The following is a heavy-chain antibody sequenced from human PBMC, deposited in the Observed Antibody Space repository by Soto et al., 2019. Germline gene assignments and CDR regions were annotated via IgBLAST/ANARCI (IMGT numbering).Heavy chain of an antibody. CDR1: GYTFKNYD. CDR3: ARRMTWSLWCFDL. V-gene: IGHV1-8*01. CDR2: MNPNSGNT. D-gene: IGHD3-10*01. Sequence: QVQLLQSGAEVKKPGTSVRVSCRASGYTFKNYDINWVRRAPGQGLEWMGWMNPNSGNTGYARKFHGRITMTRNVSAKTAFMELSGLTPEDTAVYYCARRMTWSLWCFDLWGTGSQVTVSS. J-gene: IGHJ2*01.